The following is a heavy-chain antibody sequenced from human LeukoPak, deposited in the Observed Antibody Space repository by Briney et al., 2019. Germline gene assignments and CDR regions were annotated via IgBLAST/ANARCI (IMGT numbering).Heavy chain of an antibody. CDR3: AKDQTGDGYNAI. Sequence: GGSLRLSCAASGFTFRNYAMSWVRQAPGKGREWVSIIHRGGSAIYYAHSVRGRFTIFREDSTDTLYLQMRSLRAEDTAVYYCAKDQTGDGYNAIWGQGTLVTVSS. V-gene: IGHV3-23*03. D-gene: IGHD5-24*01. CDR1: GFTFRNYA. J-gene: IGHJ4*02. CDR2: IHRGGSAI.